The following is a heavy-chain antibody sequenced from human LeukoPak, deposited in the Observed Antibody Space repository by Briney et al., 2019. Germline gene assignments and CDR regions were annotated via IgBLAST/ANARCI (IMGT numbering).Heavy chain of an antibody. CDR1: GYTFTGYY. CDR2: INPNSGGT. CDR3: ARDLAVAGPARFDVYCYMDV. Sequence: GASVKVSCKASGYTFTGYYMHWVRQAPGQGLEWMGWINPNSGGTNYAQKFQGRVTMTRDTSISTAYMELSRLRSDDTAVYYCARDLAVAGPARFDVYCYMDVWGKGTTVTVSS. J-gene: IGHJ6*03. V-gene: IGHV1-2*02. D-gene: IGHD6-19*01.